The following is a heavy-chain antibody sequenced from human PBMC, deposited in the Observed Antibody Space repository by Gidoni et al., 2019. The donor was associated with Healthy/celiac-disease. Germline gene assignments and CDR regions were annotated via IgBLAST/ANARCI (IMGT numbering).Heavy chain of an antibody. Sequence: EVQLVQSGAEVKKPGESMKISCKGSGYSFTSYWNGWVRQRPGKGLEWMGIIYPGDSDTGYSPSFQGQVTISADKSISTAYLQWSSLKASDTAMYYCARASEPPYYDILTGLRHYYYYGMDVWGQGTTVTVSS. J-gene: IGHJ6*02. D-gene: IGHD3-9*01. CDR3: ARASEPPYYDILTGLRHYYYYGMDV. V-gene: IGHV5-51*03. CDR2: IYPGDSDT. CDR1: GYSFTSYW.